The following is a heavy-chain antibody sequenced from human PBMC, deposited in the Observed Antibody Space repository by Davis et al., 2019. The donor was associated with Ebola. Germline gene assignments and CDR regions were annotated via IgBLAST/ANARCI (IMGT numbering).Heavy chain of an antibody. Sequence: PGGSLRLSCAASGFTFSSYWMSWVRQAPGKGLEWVANIKQDGSEKYYVDSVKGRFTISRDNAKNSLYLQMNSLRAEDTAVYYCARDVGTYYYYYGMDVWGKGTTVTVSS. CDR2: IKQDGSEK. V-gene: IGHV3-7*01. J-gene: IGHJ6*04. CDR3: ARDVGTYYYYYGMDV. D-gene: IGHD7-27*01. CDR1: GFTFSSYW.